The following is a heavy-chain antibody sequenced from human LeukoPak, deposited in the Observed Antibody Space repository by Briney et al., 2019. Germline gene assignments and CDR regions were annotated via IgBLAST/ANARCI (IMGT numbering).Heavy chain of an antibody. CDR1: GGSISSFY. J-gene: IGHJ4*02. D-gene: IGHD2-2*02. V-gene: IGHV4-4*07. CDR3: AREGCSSTSCYTLDY. Sequence: SETLSLTCTVSGGSISSFYWSWIRQPAGKGLEWIGRIYTSGSTNYNPSLKSRVTMSVDTSKNQFSLKLNSVTAADTAVYYCAREGCSSTSCYTLDYRGQGTLVTVSS. CDR2: IYTSGST.